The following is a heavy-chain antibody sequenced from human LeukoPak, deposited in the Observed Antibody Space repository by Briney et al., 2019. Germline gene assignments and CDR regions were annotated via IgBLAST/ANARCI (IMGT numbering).Heavy chain of an antibody. Sequence: PGRSRSLSCAAAGFTFSSYAMHWVRQAPGMVLEWVAAISDGGGSAYYADSVKGRFTISRDNSKNTLYLQMNSLRADDTAVYYCAKEGDCSGGSCYSPPFDYWGQGTLVTVSS. CDR1: GFTFSSYA. J-gene: IGHJ4*02. V-gene: IGHV3-23*01. CDR2: ISDGGGSA. D-gene: IGHD2-15*01. CDR3: AKEGDCSGGSCYSPPFDY.